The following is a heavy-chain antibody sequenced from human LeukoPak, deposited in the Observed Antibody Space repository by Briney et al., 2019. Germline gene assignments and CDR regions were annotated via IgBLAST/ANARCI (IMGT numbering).Heavy chain of an antibody. CDR2: IYYSGST. J-gene: IGHJ4*02. V-gene: IGHV4-31*03. CDR1: GGSISSGGYY. D-gene: IGHD2-15*01. CDR3: ARHASATTTKFDY. Sequence: SETLSLTCTVSGGSISSGGYYWSWIRQHPGKGLEWIGYIYYSGSTYYNPSLKSRVTISADTSKNQFSLKLSSVTAADTAVYYCARHASATTTKFDYWGQGTLVTVSS.